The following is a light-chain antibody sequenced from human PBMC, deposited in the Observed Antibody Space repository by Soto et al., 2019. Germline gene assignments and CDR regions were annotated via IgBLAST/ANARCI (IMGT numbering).Light chain of an antibody. J-gene: IGLJ3*02. CDR2: EGS. V-gene: IGLV2-23*03. CDR3: CSYAGSSTVRV. Sequence: QSVLTQPASVSGSPGQSITISCTGPSSDVGTYNLVSWYQQHPGKAPKLMIYEGSRRPSGVSNRFSGSKSGNTASLTISGLQAEDEADYYCCSYAGSSTVRVFGGGTKLTVL. CDR1: SSDVGTYNL.